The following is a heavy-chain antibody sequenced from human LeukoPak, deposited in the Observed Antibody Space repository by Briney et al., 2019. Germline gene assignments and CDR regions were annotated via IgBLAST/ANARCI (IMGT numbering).Heavy chain of an antibody. J-gene: IGHJ4*02. CDR1: GFTFSSYS. CDR3: ARLTYYDNTADY. D-gene: IGHD3-9*01. Sequence: GGSLRLSCAASGFTFSSYSMNWVRQAPGKGLEWVSSISSSSYIYYADSVKGRFTISRDNAKNSLYLQMNSLRAEDTAVYYCARLTYYDNTADYWGQGTLVTVSS. V-gene: IGHV3-21*01. CDR2: ISSSSYI.